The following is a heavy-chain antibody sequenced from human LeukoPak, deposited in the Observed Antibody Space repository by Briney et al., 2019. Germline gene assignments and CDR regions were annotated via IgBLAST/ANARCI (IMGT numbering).Heavy chain of an antibody. V-gene: IGHV3-21*01. CDR3: AVYYYGSGSYRREASDY. CDR2: ISSSSSYI. D-gene: IGHD3-10*01. J-gene: IGHJ4*02. CDR1: GFTFSSYS. Sequence: GGSLRLSCAASGFTFSSYSMNWVRQAPGKGLEWVSSISSSSSYIYYADSVKGRFTISRDNAKNSLYLQMNSLRAEDTAVYYCAVYYYGSGSYRREASDYWGQGTLVTVSS.